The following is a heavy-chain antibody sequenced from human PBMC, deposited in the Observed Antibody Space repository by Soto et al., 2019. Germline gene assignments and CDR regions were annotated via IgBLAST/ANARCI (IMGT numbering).Heavy chain of an antibody. J-gene: IGHJ6*02. CDR2: IRSKAYGGTT. CDR3: TRDPRQWPLIYYYYGMDV. CDR1: EVPFYDYS. Sequence: LRLASTASEVPFYDYSMSGVRPDPGKGLEWVGFIRSKAYGGTTEYAASVKGRFTISRDDSKSIAYLQMNSLKTEDTAVYYCTRDPRQWPLIYYYYGMDVWGQGTTVSVSS. D-gene: IGHD6-19*01. V-gene: IGHV3-49*04.